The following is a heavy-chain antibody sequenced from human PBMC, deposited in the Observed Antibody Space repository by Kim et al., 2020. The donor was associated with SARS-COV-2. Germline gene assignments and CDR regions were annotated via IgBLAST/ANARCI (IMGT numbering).Heavy chain of an antibody. J-gene: IGHJ5*02. D-gene: IGHD2-2*03. CDR2: ISAYNGNT. CDR3: ARVGSVPWLDIVVVPAAGYWFDP. V-gene: IGHV1-18*01. CDR1: GYTFTSYG. Sequence: ASVKVSCKASGYTFTSYGISWVRQAPGQGLEWMGWISAYNGNTNYAQKLQGRVTMTTDTSTSTAYMELRSLRSDDTAVYYCARVGSVPWLDIVVVPAAGYWFDPWGQGTLVTVSS.